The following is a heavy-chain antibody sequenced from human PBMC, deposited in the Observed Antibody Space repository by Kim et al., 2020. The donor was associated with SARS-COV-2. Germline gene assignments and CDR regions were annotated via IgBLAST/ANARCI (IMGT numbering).Heavy chain of an antibody. D-gene: IGHD4-4*01. CDR3: ARDLDYILFDY. V-gene: IGHV3-74*01. J-gene: IGHJ4*02. CDR2: INDDGSET. CDR1: GFTFSDFN. Sequence: GGSLRLSCAASGFTFSDFNMNWVRQAPGKGLIWVSRINDDGSETRYADFAKGRFTISRDNAKNTLNLQMHSLRAEDTAVYYCARDLDYILFDYWGQGALVTVSS.